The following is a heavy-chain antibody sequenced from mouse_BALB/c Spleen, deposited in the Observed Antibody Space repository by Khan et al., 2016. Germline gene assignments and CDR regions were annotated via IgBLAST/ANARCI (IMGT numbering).Heavy chain of an antibody. J-gene: IGHJ4*01. Sequence: QIQLVQSGPELKKPGETVKISCKASGYAFTNYGMNWVKQAPGKGLKWMGWIKTYSGESTYADDFKGRFAFSLETSASTAYLQINSLKNEDMATYFSARRGLLDLYYAMDYWGQGTSVTVSS. D-gene: IGHD3-1*01. CDR3: ARRGLLDLYYAMDY. CDR1: GYAFTNYG. CDR2: IKTYSGES. V-gene: IGHV9-1*02.